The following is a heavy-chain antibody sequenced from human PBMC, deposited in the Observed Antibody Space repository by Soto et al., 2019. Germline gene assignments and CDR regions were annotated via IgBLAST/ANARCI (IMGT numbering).Heavy chain of an antibody. CDR2: IYYSGST. CDR1: GGSISSYY. CDR3: GRHGRYFGSGSLLSYYYYGMDV. D-gene: IGHD3-10*01. J-gene: IGHJ6*02. Sequence: SETLSLTCTVSGGSISSYYWSWIRQPPGKGLEWIGSIYYSGSTYYNPSLKSRVTISVDTSKNQFSLKLSSVTAADTAVYYCGRHGRYFGSGSLLSYYYYGMDVWGQGTTVTVSS. V-gene: IGHV4-39*01.